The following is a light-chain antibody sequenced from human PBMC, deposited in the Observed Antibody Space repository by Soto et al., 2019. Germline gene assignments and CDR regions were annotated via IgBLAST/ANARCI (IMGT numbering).Light chain of an antibody. V-gene: IGLV2-23*02. J-gene: IGLJ2*01. CDR3: CSDAGRATYV. CDR2: EVF. Sequence: QSALTQPASVSGSPGQSITISCTGPSSDVGSYNLVSWYQQYPGKAPKLIIFEVFKRPSGVSHRFSGSKSGNTASLTISGLQDEDEANYYCCSDAGRATYVFGGGTKLTVL. CDR1: SSDVGSYNL.